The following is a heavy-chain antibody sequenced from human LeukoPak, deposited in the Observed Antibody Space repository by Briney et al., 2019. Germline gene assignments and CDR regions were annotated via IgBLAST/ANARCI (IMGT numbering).Heavy chain of an antibody. CDR3: ASYGDYGRGYYGMDV. CDR1: GFTFSSYS. J-gene: IGHJ6*02. Sequence: GGSLRLSCSGSGFTFSSYSMHWVRQAPGRGLEYVSGITTNGGSTYYADSVKGRFTISRDNSKNTLYLQMNSLRAEDTAVYYCASYGDYGRGYYGMDVWGQGTTVTVSS. CDR2: ITTNGGST. V-gene: IGHV3-64*04. D-gene: IGHD4-17*01.